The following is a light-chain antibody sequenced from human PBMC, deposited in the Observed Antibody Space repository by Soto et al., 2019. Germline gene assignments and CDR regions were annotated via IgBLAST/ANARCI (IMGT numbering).Light chain of an antibody. CDR2: GVS. Sequence: QSALTQPRSVSASPGQSVTISCTGTRSDVGGYNYVSWYQHHPGKAPKLMIYGVSERPSGVPDRFSGSKSGNTASLTISGLQAEDEADYYCCSYAGTPYVFGTGTKATV. J-gene: IGLJ1*01. CDR3: CSYAGTPYV. V-gene: IGLV2-11*01. CDR1: RSDVGGYNY.